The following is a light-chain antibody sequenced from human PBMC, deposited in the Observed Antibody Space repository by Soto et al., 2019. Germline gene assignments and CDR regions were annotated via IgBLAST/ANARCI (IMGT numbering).Light chain of an antibody. CDR2: GAS. CDR3: QQYGNSPRT. V-gene: IGKV3-20*01. J-gene: IGKJ1*01. Sequence: ETVLTQSPGTLSLSPGERATLSCRASQTIRSNYLAWYRQTPGQAPRLLIYGASNRATGIADRFSGSGSGTDFTLTISRLEPEDFALYYCQQYGNSPRTFGQGTKVEIK. CDR1: QTIRSNY.